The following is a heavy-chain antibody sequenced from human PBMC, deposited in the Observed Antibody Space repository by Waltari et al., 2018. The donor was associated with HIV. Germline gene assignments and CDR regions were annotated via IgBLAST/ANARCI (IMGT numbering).Heavy chain of an antibody. CDR3: ARNYVPNQNYYYYGMDV. CDR2: ISYDVSNI. Sequence: QVQLVESGGGVVQPGRSLRLSCAASGFTFSSYAMHWVRQVPGKGLGWVAIISYDVSNICYADAVRGRFTISRDKSKNTLYVQMNSLTADDTAVYYCARNYVPNQNYYYYGMDVWGQGSTVTVSS. CDR1: GFTFSSYA. D-gene: IGHD3-10*02. V-gene: IGHV3-30-3*01. J-gene: IGHJ6*02.